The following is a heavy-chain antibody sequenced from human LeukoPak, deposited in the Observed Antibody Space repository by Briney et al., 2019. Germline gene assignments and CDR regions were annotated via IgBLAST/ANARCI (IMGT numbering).Heavy chain of an antibody. V-gene: IGHV4-34*01. CDR1: GGSFSGYY. CDR3: ARGGSVVATIFPFDY. J-gene: IGHJ4*02. CDR2: INHSGST. Sequence: SETLSLTCAVYGGSFSGYYWSWIRQPPGKGLEWIGEINHSGSTNYNPSLKSRVTISVDTSKNQFSLKLGSVTAADTAVYYCARGGSVVATIFPFDYWGQGTLVTVSS. D-gene: IGHD5-12*01.